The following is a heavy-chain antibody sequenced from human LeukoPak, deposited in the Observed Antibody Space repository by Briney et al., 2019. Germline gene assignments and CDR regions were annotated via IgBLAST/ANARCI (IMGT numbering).Heavy chain of an antibody. D-gene: IGHD6-19*01. CDR3: ARAGGLVVAGTFDP. J-gene: IGHJ5*02. CDR1: GGSFSGYY. V-gene: IGHV4-59*01. Sequence: PSETLSLTCAVYGGSFSGYYWSWIRQPPGKGLEWIGYIYYSGSTNYNPSLKSRVTISVDTSKNHFSLKLSSVTAADTAVYYCARAGGLVVAGTFDPWGQGTLVTVSS. CDR2: IYYSGST.